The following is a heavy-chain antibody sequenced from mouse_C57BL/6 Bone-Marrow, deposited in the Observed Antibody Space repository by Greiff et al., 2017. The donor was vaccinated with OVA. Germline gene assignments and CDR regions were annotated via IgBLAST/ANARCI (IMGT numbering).Heavy chain of an antibody. Sequence: VQLQQSGAELVRPGASVKLSCTASGFNIKDDYMHWVKERPEQGLEWIGWIDPENGDTEYASKFQGKATITADTSSKTVYLHLSSLTSEDTAVYYCTIYRYWGQGTTLTVSS. J-gene: IGHJ2*01. CDR3: TIYRY. CDR1: GFNIKDDY. V-gene: IGHV14-4*01. D-gene: IGHD5-1-1*01. CDR2: IDPENGDT.